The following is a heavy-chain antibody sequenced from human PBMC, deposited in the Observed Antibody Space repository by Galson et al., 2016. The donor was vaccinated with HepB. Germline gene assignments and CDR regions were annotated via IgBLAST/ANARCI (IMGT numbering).Heavy chain of an antibody. D-gene: IGHD7-27*01. J-gene: IGHJ4*02. CDR3: ARSYLLGRGFGW. CDR1: GDSVSSNSAG. Sequence: ALSGDSVSSNSAGWNWIRQSPSRGLEWLGRTFYRSNWQNHYAESVKGRITINPDTSKNQFSLQLSSVTPEDTAVYYCARSYLLGRGFGWWGQGTLVTVCS. V-gene: IGHV6-1*01. CDR2: TFYRSNWQN.